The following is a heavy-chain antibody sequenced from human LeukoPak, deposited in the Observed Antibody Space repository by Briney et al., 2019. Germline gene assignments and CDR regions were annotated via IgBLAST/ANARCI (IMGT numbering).Heavy chain of an antibody. D-gene: IGHD3-10*01. CDR3: ARYGGSGSYYIDD. V-gene: IGHV1-46*03. Sequence: ASVAVSFNSSGYTFTIYYMHRVRQAHGQGLGRKGIITPSGGSTSYAQKFQGRVTMTKDTSTSTDYMELSSLRAEDTAVYYCARYGGSGSYYIDDWGQGTLVTVSS. CDR1: GYTFTIYY. J-gene: IGHJ4*02. CDR2: ITPSGGST.